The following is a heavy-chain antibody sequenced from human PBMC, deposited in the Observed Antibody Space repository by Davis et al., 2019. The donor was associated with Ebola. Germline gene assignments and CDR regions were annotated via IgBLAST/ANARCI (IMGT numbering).Heavy chain of an antibody. D-gene: IGHD3-22*01. CDR3: ARGPYYPWLGFKLDY. CDR2: RYYVGNI. CDR1: GASVNLARFY. J-gene: IGHJ4*02. V-gene: IGHV4-61*01. Sequence: SETLSLTCAVSGASVNLARFYWSWIRQPPGKGLEWIGYRYYVGNINYNPSLKSRVTMSVDMARNQFSLEMSTVTAADTAVYYCARGPYYPWLGFKLDYWGQGTLVTVSS.